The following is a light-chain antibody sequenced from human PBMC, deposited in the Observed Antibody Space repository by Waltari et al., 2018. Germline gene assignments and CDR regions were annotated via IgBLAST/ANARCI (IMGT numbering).Light chain of an antibody. J-gene: IGKJ4*01. V-gene: IGKV1-12*01. CDR1: QDVSTW. Sequence: DIQMTQSPSSVSASIGDRVTISCRASQDVSTWVAWYQQQPGKAPNLLISAASSLQSGVPSRFSGSGSGTDFTLTISGLQPEDFTIYFCQQTDSFPLTFGGGTKVELK. CDR3: QQTDSFPLT. CDR2: AAS.